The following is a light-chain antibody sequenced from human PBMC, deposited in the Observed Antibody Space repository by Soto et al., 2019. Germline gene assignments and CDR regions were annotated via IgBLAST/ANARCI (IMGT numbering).Light chain of an antibody. CDR3: SSYAITSTVL. Sequence: SALTQPASVSGSPGQSITISCTGTSSDVGGYNYVSWYQQHPDKAPKLMIYEVSNRPSGVSNRFSGSKSGNTASLTISGLQAEDEADYYCSSYAITSTVLFGGGTKLTV. CDR2: EVS. CDR1: SSDVGGYNY. V-gene: IGLV2-14*01. J-gene: IGLJ2*01.